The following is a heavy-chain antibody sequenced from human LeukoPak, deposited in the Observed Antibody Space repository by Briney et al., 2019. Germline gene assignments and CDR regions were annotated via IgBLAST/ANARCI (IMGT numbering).Heavy chain of an antibody. J-gene: IGHJ5*02. Sequence: SETLSLTCAVYGGSFSGYYWSWIRQPPGKGLEWIGYIYYSGSTNYNPSLKSRVTISVDTPKNQFSLKLSSVTAADTAVYYCARQRGRWFDPWGQGTLVTVSS. CDR2: IYYSGST. CDR3: ARQRGRWFDP. V-gene: IGHV4-59*08. CDR1: GGSFSGYY.